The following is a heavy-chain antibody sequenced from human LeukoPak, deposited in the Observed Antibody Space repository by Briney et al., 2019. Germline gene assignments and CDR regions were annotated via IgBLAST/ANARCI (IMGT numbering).Heavy chain of an antibody. Sequence: GGSLRLSCAASGFTVSSNYMSWVRQAPGKGLEWVSVIYSGGSTYYADSVKGRFTISRDNSKNTLYLQMNSLRAEDTAVYYCASWSRDGYNFYAFDIWGQGTLVTVSS. CDR3: ASWSRDGYNFYAFDI. CDR2: IYSGGST. D-gene: IGHD5-24*01. CDR1: GFTVSSNY. J-gene: IGHJ3*02. V-gene: IGHV3-53*01.